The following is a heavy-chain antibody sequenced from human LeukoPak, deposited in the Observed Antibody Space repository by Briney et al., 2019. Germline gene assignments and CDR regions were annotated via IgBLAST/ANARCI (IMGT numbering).Heavy chain of an antibody. CDR2: INPNSGGT. Sequence: GASVKVSCKASGYTFTGYYMHWVRQAPGQGLEWMGWINPNSGGTNYAQKFQGRVTMTRDTSISTAYMELSRLRSDDTAVYYCARAANYYGSGNYRAIDYWGQGTLVTVSS. V-gene: IGHV1-2*02. D-gene: IGHD3-10*01. J-gene: IGHJ4*02. CDR3: ARAANYYGSGNYRAIDY. CDR1: GYTFTGYY.